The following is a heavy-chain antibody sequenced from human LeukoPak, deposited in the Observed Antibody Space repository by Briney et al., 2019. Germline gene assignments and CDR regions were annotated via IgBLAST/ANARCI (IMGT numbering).Heavy chain of an antibody. Sequence: QTGGSLRLSSAASGFTFSSYGMHWVRQAPGKGLEWVAVISYDGSNKYYADSVKGRFTISRDNSKNTLYLQMNSLRAEDTAVYYCAKERYDILTGYYNYYYGMDVWGQGTTVTVSS. D-gene: IGHD3-9*01. J-gene: IGHJ6*02. CDR3: AKERYDILTGYYNYYYGMDV. CDR2: ISYDGSNK. V-gene: IGHV3-30*18. CDR1: GFTFSSYG.